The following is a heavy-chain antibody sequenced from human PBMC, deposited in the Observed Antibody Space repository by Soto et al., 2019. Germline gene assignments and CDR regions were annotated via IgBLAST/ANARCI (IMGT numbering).Heavy chain of an antibody. CDR1: GYRFTSYW. CDR2: IYPGDSDT. V-gene: IGHV5-51*01. CDR3: ARPGRTVAPGYYGMDV. D-gene: IGHD6-19*01. Sequence: PGVSMKISCKGSGYRFTSYWIGWVRQMPGKGLEWMGIIYPGDSDTRYSPSFQGQVTISADKSISTAYLQWSSLKASDTAMYYCARPGRTVAPGYYGMDVWGQGTTVTVSS. J-gene: IGHJ6*02.